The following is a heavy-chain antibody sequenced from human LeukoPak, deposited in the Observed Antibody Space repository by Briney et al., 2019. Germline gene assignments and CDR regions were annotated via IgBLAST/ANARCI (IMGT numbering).Heavy chain of an antibody. CDR1: GFTFSSNY. Sequence: PGGSLRLSCAASGFTFSSNYMSWVRQAPGKGLEWVSVIYSGGSTYYADSVQGRFTISRDNSQNTLYLQMNSLRAEDTAVYYCARDSGEYYFDYWGQGTLVTVSS. V-gene: IGHV3-53*01. CDR3: ARDSGEYYFDY. J-gene: IGHJ4*02. CDR2: IYSGGST.